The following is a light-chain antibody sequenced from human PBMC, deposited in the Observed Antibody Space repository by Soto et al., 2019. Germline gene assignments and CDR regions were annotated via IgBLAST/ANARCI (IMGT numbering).Light chain of an antibody. CDR2: DAS. J-gene: IGKJ5*01. CDR3: QQRSNWP. Sequence: EIVLTQSPATLSLSPRERATLSCRASQSVSSYLAWYQQKPGQAPRLLIYDASNRATGIPARFSGSGSGTDFTLTISSLEPEDFAVYYCQQRSNWPFGQGTRLEIK. CDR1: QSVSSY. V-gene: IGKV3-11*01.